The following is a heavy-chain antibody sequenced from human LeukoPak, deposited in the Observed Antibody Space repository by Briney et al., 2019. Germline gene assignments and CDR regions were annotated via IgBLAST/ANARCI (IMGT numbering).Heavy chain of an antibody. CDR3: AKNGEPHYYMDV. V-gene: IGHV3-23*01. D-gene: IGHD1-14*01. J-gene: IGHJ6*03. CDR1: GFTFTTYG. CDR2: ISGSGSNT. Sequence: GGSLRLSCAASGFTFTTYGMIRVRQAPGKGLEWVLGISGSGSNTYYADSAKGRFTSSRDYSKRTVYLQMNSLRAEDTAVYYCAKNGEPHYYMDVLGKGTTVTVSS.